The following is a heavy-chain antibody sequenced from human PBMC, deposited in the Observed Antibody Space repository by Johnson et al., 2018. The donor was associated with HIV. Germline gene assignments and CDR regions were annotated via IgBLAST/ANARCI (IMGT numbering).Heavy chain of an antibody. D-gene: IGHD3-22*01. V-gene: IGHV3-15*01. J-gene: IGHJ3*02. Sequence: EVQLVESGGGLVKPGGSLRLSCAASGFTFSNAWMSWVRQAPGKGLEWVGRIKRKTDGGTTDYAAPVKGRFTISRDDSKNTLYLHMNSLKTEDTAVYYCTTHTHPDYYYHSSGWFTDAFDIWGQGTMVTVSS. CDR3: TTHTHPDYYYHSSGWFTDAFDI. CDR1: GFTFSNAW. CDR2: IKRKTDGGTT.